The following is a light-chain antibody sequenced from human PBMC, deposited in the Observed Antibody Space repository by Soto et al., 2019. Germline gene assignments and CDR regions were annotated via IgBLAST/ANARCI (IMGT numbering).Light chain of an antibody. J-gene: IGLJ1*01. V-gene: IGLV2-14*01. CDR3: SSYATISTLHV. Sequence: QSALTQPASVSGSPGQSITISCTGTSSDVGGYNYVSWYQQHPGKAPKLMIYEVNNRPSGVSNRFSGSKSGNTACLTISGLQAEDEADYYCSSYATISTLHVFGTGTKVTVL. CDR2: EVN. CDR1: SSDVGGYNY.